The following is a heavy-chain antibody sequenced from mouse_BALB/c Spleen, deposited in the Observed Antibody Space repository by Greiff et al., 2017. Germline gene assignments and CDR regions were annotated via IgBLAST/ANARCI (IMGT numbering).Heavy chain of an antibody. CDR2: INPYNGDT. V-gene: IGHV1-37*01. CDR1: GYSFTGYF. CDR3: GRSMITIAMDY. J-gene: IGHJ4*01. Sequence: VQLQQSGPELVKPGASVKISCKASGYSFTGYFMNWVEQSHGKSLEWIGRINPYNGDTFYNQKFKGKATLTVDKSSSTAHMELLSLTSEDSAVYYCGRSMITIAMDYWGQGTSVTVSS. D-gene: IGHD2-4*01.